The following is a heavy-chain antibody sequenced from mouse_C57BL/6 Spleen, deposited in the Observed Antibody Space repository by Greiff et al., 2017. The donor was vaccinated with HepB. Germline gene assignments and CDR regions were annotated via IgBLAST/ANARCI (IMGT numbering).Heavy chain of an antibody. Sequence: DVQLQESGPGLVKPSQSLSLTCSVTGYSITSGYYWNWIRQFPGNKLEWMGYISYDGSNNYNPSLKNRISITRDTSKNQFFLKLNSVTTEDTATYYCARDGDSSGYVDYAMDYWGQGTSVTVSS. J-gene: IGHJ4*01. CDR2: ISYDGSN. CDR3: ARDGDSSGYVDYAMDY. V-gene: IGHV3-6*01. CDR1: GYSITSGYY. D-gene: IGHD3-2*02.